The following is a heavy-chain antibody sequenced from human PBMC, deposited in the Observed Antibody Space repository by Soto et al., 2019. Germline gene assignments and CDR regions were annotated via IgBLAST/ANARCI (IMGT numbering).Heavy chain of an antibody. CDR2: ISYDGSNK. J-gene: IGHJ6*02. CDR3: TRLYSSGWNYFYYGMDV. D-gene: IGHD6-19*01. CDR1: GFTFSSYA. V-gene: IGHV3-30-3*01. Sequence: QLQLVESGGGVVQPGRSLRLSCAASGFTFSSYAMHWVRQAPGKGLEWVAVISYDGSNKYYADSVKGRFTISRDKSKNTLYLQMNSLRAEDTAVYYCTRLYSSGWNYFYYGMDVWGQGTTVTVSS.